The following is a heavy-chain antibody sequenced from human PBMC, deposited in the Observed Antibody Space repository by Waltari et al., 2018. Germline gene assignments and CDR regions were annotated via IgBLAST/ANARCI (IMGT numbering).Heavy chain of an antibody. CDR1: GYSISSGYY. Sequence: QVQLQESGPGLVKPSETLSLTCAVSGYSISSGYYWGWIRQPPGKGLEWIGSIYHSGSTYYNPSLKSRVTMSVDTSKNQFSLKLSSVTAADTAVYYCARGRITMVRGALNWFDPWGQGTLVTVSS. CDR2: IYHSGST. D-gene: IGHD3-10*01. V-gene: IGHV4-38-2*01. J-gene: IGHJ5*02. CDR3: ARGRITMVRGALNWFDP.